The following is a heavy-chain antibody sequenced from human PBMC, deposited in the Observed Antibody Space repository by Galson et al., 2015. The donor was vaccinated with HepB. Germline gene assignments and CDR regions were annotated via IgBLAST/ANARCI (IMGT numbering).Heavy chain of an antibody. CDR1: GFIFSTFS. CDR3: ARDMIHRIAAAGAFDY. CDR2: VSSDASNT. V-gene: IGHV3-30-3*01. D-gene: IGHD6-13*01. Sequence: SLRLSCAASGFIFSTFSMHWVRQAPGKRLGWLAVVSSDASNTFYADSVKGRLTISRDNSNNTLFLQMNSLRPEDTAVYYCARDMIHRIAAAGAFDYWGQGTLVTVSS. J-gene: IGHJ4*02.